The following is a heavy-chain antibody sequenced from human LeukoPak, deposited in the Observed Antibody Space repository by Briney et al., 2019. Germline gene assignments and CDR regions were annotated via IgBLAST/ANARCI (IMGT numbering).Heavy chain of an antibody. CDR1: GGSFSNYY. V-gene: IGHV4-34*01. D-gene: IGHD1-7*01. CDR2: INDSGRI. J-gene: IGHJ6*03. Sequence: SETPSLTCAVYGGSFSNYYWSWIRQPPGKGLEWIGEINDSGRINYNPSLMSRVTVSVDTSKNQFSLRLTSVTATDTAVYYCARRWNYGRNYYIDVWGNGATVSVSS. CDR3: ARRWNYGRNYYIDV.